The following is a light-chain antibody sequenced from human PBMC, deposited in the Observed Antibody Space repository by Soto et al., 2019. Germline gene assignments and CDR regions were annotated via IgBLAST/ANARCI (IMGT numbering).Light chain of an antibody. J-gene: IGLJ3*02. CDR3: TSYVGSNIWV. CDR2: EVS. Sequence: QSVLTQPPSASGSPGQSVTISCTGTSSDVGAYKYVSWYQQYPGKAPKLMIYEVSKRPSGVPDRLSGSKSGNTASLTVSGLQAEDEDDYYCTSYVGSNIWVFGGGTKHTVL. CDR1: SSDVGAYKY. V-gene: IGLV2-8*01.